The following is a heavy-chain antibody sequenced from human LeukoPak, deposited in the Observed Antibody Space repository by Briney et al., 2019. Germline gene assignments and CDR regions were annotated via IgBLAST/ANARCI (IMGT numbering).Heavy chain of an antibody. J-gene: IGHJ6*02. CDR3: ARQQSPSIAARRRPNYNYYYGMDV. CDR1: GYSFTSYW. D-gene: IGHD6-6*01. Sequence: GESLKISCTGSGYSFTSYWIGWVRPMPGKGLEWMGIIYPGDSDTRYSPSFQGQVTISADKSISTAYLQWSSLKASDTAMYYCARQQSPSIAARRRPNYNYYYGMDVWGQGTTVTVSS. CDR2: IYPGDSDT. V-gene: IGHV5-51*01.